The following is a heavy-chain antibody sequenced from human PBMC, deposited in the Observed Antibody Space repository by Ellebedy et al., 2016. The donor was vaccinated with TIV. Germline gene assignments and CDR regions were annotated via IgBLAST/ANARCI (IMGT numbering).Heavy chain of an antibody. CDR2: ISAGSTTT. CDR3: ARIEPDSHIWVDP. J-gene: IGHJ5*02. V-gene: IGHV3-48*02. D-gene: IGHD1-14*01. Sequence: GESLKISCVGSGFTFSSYDMNWVRQAPGTGLEWVSYISAGSTTTHYTDSVKGRFTVYRYKDKNSLYLQMNSLRDEDTAVYYCARIEPDSHIWVDPWGHGTLVTVSS. CDR1: GFTFSSYD.